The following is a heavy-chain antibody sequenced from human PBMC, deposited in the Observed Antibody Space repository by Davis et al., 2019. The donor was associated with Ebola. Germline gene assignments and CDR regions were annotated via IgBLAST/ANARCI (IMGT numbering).Heavy chain of an antibody. V-gene: IGHV5-51*01. CDR3: ARRVGGYCSSTSCDKVLGWFDP. J-gene: IGHJ5*02. CDR1: GYSFTSHW. CDR2: IYPGDSDT. D-gene: IGHD2-2*02. Sequence: KVSCKGSGYSFTSHWISRVRQLPGKGLQWVGIIYPGDSDTRYSPSFQGQFTIPADKSISTAYLQWSSLKASDTAMYYCARRVGGYCSSTSCDKVLGWFDPWGQGTLVTVSS.